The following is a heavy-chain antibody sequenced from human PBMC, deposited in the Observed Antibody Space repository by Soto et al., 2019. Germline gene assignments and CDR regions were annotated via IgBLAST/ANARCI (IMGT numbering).Heavy chain of an antibody. D-gene: IGHD5-18*01. CDR2: ISWHSGNI. CDR3: VKEGDKAAILQYFDH. Sequence: GGSLRLSCAASGFTFDDYAMHWVRQAPGKGLEWVSVISWHSGNIAYADAVKGRFTISRDNAKNSLYLQMNSLRVDDTAVYYCVKEGDKAAILQYFDHWGQGPLVTVSS. CDR1: GFTFDDYA. V-gene: IGHV3-9*01. J-gene: IGHJ4*02.